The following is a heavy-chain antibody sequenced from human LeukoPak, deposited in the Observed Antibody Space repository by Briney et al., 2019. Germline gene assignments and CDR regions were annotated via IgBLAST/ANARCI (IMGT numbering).Heavy chain of an antibody. CDR2: ITGSGGRT. CDR3: AKVGKYYYDTSGYSLEWEYFYYYMDV. Sequence: GGSLRLSCEVSGFTFSDFYMSWVRRAPGKGLEWVSAITGSGGRTYYAESVKGRFTISRDNSKNTLYLQMNSLRAEDTAVYYCAKVGKYYYDTSGYSLEWEYFYYYMDVWGKGTTVTVSS. D-gene: IGHD3-22*01. CDR1: GFTFSDFY. J-gene: IGHJ6*03. V-gene: IGHV3-23*01.